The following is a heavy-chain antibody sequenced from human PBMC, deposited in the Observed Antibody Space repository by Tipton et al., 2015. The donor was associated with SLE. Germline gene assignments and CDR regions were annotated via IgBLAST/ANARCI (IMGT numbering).Heavy chain of an antibody. CDR2: INPYSGGT. J-gene: IGHJ6*02. CDR1: GYTFTGYY. D-gene: IGHD3-22*01. CDR3: ARTYYYDRITLVRGMDV. V-gene: IGHV1-2*06. Sequence: QSGAEVKKPGASVKVSCKASGYTFTGYYMHWVRQAPGQGLEWMGRINPYSGGTNYAQKFQGRVTVTRDTSISTAYMELSRLRSDDTAVYYCARTYYYDRITLVRGMDVWGQGTTVTVSS.